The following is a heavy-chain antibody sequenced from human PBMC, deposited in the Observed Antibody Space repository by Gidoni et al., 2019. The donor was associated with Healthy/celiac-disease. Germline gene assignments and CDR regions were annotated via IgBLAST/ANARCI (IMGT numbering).Heavy chain of an antibody. Sequence: QVQLVPSGAEVKKPGASVKVSCKAPGYTFTGNSMHWVRQAPGQGREGMGWINPNSGGTNYAQKFQGRVTMTRDTSISTAYMELSSLRSDDTAVYYCARVARASGWVDYWGQGTLVTVSS. CDR3: ARVARASGWVDY. CDR2: INPNSGGT. J-gene: IGHJ4*02. CDR1: GYTFTGNS. D-gene: IGHD6-19*01. V-gene: IGHV1-2*02.